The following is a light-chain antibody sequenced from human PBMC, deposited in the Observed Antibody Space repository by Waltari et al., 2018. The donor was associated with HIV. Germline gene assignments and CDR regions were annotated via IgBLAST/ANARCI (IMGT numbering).Light chain of an antibody. CDR2: RNN. CDR3: AAWTDSRYVV. Sequence: QSVLTQPPSASGAPGQRVTISCSGSSSNIGSNFVYWYQQLPGTAPKLLIYRNNQRPSGVPDRFSGSKSGTSASLAISGLRSEDEADYYCAAWTDSRYVVFGGGTKLTDL. V-gene: IGLV1-47*01. CDR1: SSNIGSNF. J-gene: IGLJ2*01.